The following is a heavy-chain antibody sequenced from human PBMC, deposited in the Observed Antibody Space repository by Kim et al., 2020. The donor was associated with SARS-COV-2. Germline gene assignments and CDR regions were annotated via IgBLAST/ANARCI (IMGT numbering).Heavy chain of an antibody. V-gene: IGHV4-34*01. CDR2: INHSGST. CDR3: ARGLRDIVVVVAATLNGMDV. J-gene: IGHJ6*02. Sequence: SETLSLTCAVYGGSFSGYYWSWIRQPPGKGLEWIGEINHSGSTNYNPSLKSRVTISVDTSKNQFSLKLSSVTAADTAVYYCARGLRDIVVVVAATLNGMDVWGQGTTVTVSS. D-gene: IGHD2-15*01. CDR1: GGSFSGYY.